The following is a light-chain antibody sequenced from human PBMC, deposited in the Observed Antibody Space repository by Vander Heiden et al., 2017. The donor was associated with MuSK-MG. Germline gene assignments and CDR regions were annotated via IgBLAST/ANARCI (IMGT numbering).Light chain of an antibody. Sequence: QSALTQPPSASASLGGSVTISCTGTSSDVGGYIYVSWYQHHPGKAPKLMIFEINKRPSGVPERFSGSRSGNTASLTVSGLQAEDEADYLCSSCSGIKSVVFGGGTKLTVL. CDR2: EIN. CDR1: SSDVGGYIY. V-gene: IGLV2-8*01. J-gene: IGLJ2*01. CDR3: SSCSGIKSVV.